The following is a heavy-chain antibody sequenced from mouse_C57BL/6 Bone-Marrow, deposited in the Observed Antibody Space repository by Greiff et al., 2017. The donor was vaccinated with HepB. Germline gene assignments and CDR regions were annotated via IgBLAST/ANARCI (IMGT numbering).Heavy chain of an antibody. V-gene: IGHV6-3*01. CDR1: GFTFSNYW. D-gene: IGHD1-2*01. CDR2: IRLKSYNYAT. Sequence: EVQLQQSGGGLVQPGGSMKLSCVASGFTFSNYWMNWVRQSPEKGLEWVAQIRLKSYNYATHYAESVKGRFTSSRDDSKSSVYLKMNNLRAEDTGIYSCISTARTWFAYWGQGTLVTVSA. J-gene: IGHJ3*01. CDR3: ISTARTWFAY.